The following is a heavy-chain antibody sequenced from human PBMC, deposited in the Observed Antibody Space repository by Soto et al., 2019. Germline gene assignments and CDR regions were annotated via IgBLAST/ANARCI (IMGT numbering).Heavy chain of an antibody. CDR2: IGTHADTT. CDR3: ARPYVEVAVNDAFEI. V-gene: IGHV3-23*01. J-gene: IGHJ3*02. D-gene: IGHD3-16*01. CDR1: GFTFSTYA. Sequence: EVQLLESGGGLVQPGGSLRLSCAASGFTFSTYALTWVRQAPGKGLEWVSSIGTHADTTYYVDSVKGRFSISRDNSKNPVYLQMSSLSAEDTAVYYCARPYVEVAVNDAFEIWGRGTMVTVSS.